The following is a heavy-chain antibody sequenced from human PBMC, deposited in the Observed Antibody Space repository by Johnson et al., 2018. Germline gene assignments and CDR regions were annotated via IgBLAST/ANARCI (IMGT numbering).Heavy chain of an antibody. V-gene: IGHV1-69*14. CDR3: ARGEAGAFYCQD. J-gene: IGHJ1*01. CDR1: KDTFSRLA. CDR2: IIPLFGTP. D-gene: IGHD1-26*01. Sequence: QVQLVQSGTEVTKPGSSVKVSCKTSKDTFSRLAISWVRQAPGQGPAWMGGIIPLFGTPNYAQKYQGRVTITVDKSTYTAYMELSSLRYEDTAVYYCARGEAGAFYCQDWGQGTLVTVSS.